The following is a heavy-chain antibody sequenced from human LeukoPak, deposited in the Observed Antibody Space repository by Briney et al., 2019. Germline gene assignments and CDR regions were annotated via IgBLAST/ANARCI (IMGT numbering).Heavy chain of an antibody. D-gene: IGHD3-10*01. V-gene: IGHV4-59*11. J-gene: IGHJ4*02. Sequence: KPSETLPLTCSVSGGSINSHYWSWIRQPPGKRLEWIGYIFNTGNTNYNPSLASRVTMSVDTSRAQFFLRLSPVTAADTAIYYCASRPADTTWYGVFDYWSQGTLVTVSS. CDR2: IFNTGNT. CDR3: ASRPADTTWYGVFDY. CDR1: GGSINSHY.